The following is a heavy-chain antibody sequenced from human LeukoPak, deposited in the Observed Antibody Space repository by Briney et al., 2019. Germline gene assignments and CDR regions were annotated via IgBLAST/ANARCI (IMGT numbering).Heavy chain of an antibody. D-gene: IGHD3-22*01. V-gene: IGHV5-51*01. CDR3: ARAYYYDSSGYGHFDY. J-gene: IGHJ4*02. CDR2: IYTGDSDT. Sequence: ESLKIPCKGSGYSFTSYWIGWVRQLPGKGLEWMGIIYTGDSDTRYSPSFPGHVTISADKSISTAYLQWSSLKASDTAMYYCARAYYYDSSGYGHFDYWGQGTLVTDS. CDR1: GYSFTSYW.